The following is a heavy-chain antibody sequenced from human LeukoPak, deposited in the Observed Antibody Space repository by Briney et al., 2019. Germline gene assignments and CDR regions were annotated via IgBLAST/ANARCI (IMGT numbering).Heavy chain of an antibody. J-gene: IGHJ4*02. D-gene: IGHD6-25*01. CDR1: GGSFSGYY. CDR2: IYTTGST. Sequence: SETLSLTCAVYGGSFSGYYWSWIRQPAGKGLEWIGRIYTTGSTNYNPSLKSRVTMSVDTSKNQFSLKLSSVTAADTAVYYCARIGYHGTDYWGQGTLVTVSS. CDR3: ARIGYHGTDY. V-gene: IGHV4-59*10.